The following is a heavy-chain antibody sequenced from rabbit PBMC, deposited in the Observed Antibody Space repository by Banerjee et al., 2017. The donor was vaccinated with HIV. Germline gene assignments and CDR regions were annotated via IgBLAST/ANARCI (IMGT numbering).Heavy chain of an antibody. V-gene: IGHV1S45*01. Sequence: QEQLEESGGDLVKPEGSLTLTCTASGFSFSNKYVMCWVRQAPGKGLEWIACINTISGDTVYATWAKGRFTISKASWTTVTLQMTSLTAADTATYFCAREEYVGYGYANLWGQGTLVTVS. J-gene: IGHJ4*01. CDR3: AREEYVGYGYANL. CDR2: INTISGDT. CDR1: GFSFSNKYV. D-gene: IGHD6-1*01.